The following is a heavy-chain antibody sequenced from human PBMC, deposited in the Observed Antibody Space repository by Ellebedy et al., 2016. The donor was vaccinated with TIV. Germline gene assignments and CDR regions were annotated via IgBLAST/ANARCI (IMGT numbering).Heavy chain of an antibody. V-gene: IGHV3-23*01. CDR2: ISGSATST. Sequence: GGSLRLSCAASGFYVNSNYMSWVRQAPGKGLEWVSAISGSATSTYYADSVKGRFTFSRDNSKNTLYLQMNSLRAEDTAVYYCARDVAVDYWGQGTLVTVSS. CDR3: ARDVAVDY. J-gene: IGHJ4*02. D-gene: IGHD4-17*01. CDR1: GFYVNSNY.